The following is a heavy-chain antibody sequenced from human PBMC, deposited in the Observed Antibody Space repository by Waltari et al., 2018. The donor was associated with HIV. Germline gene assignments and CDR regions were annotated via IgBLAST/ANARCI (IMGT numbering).Heavy chain of an antibody. J-gene: IGHJ4*02. CDR1: GGSVSTGPYY. Sequence: HLQESGPRLAKPSETLPLTCRVSGGSVSTGPYYWSWIRQPPGKGLEWIGYISYRGSTNYNPSLKSRVTVSVDTSKNQVSLKLNSLTAADTAVYYCASHGDYYDRSGFYFDHWGQGTLVTVSS. V-gene: IGHV4-61*01. CDR2: ISYRGST. D-gene: IGHD3-22*01. CDR3: ASHGDYYDRSGFYFDH.